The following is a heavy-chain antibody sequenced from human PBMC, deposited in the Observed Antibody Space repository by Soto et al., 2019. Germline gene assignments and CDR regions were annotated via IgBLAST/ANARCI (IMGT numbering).Heavy chain of an antibody. CDR2: INPNSGGT. V-gene: IGHV1-2*02. CDR1: GYTFTGYY. D-gene: IGHD3-22*01. Sequence: SSVKVSCKASGYTFTGYYMHWVRQAPGQGLEWMGWINPNSGGTNYAQKFQGRVTMTRDTSISTAYMELSRLRSDDTAVYYCARGCDSSGYTFDYWGQGTLVTVS. J-gene: IGHJ4*02. CDR3: ARGCDSSGYTFDY.